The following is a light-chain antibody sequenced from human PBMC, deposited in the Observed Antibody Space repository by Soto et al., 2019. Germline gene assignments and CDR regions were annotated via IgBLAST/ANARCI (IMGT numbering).Light chain of an antibody. Sequence: DIQMTQSQSTLSAPVGYRVTITCRASQSISNWLAWYQQKPGKAHNLLIYDASSLESGVPSRLSGSGSGTEFTLTISSLQPDDFATYYCQQYNSYSPWTFGQGTKVDIK. J-gene: IGKJ1*01. V-gene: IGKV1-5*01. CDR3: QQYNSYSPWT. CDR2: DAS. CDR1: QSISNW.